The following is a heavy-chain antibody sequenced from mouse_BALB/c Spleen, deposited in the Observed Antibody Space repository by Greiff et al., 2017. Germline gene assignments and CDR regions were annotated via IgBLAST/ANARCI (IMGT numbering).Heavy chain of an antibody. J-gene: IGHJ4*01. CDR1: GFTFSSYT. CDR2: ISNGGGST. Sequence: VQLKESGGGLVQPGGSLKLSCAASGFTFSSYTMSWVRQTPEKRLEWVAYISNGGGSTYYPDTVKGRFTISRDNAKNTLYLQMSSLKSEDTAMYYCARHRGSSSYYYAMDYWGQGTSVTVSS. CDR3: ARHRGSSSYYYAMDY. V-gene: IGHV5-12-2*01. D-gene: IGHD1-1*01.